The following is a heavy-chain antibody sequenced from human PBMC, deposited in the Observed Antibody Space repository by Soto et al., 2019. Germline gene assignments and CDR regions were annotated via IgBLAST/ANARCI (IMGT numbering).Heavy chain of an antibody. CDR1: GGSISSGGYY. CDR3: ARVGGTVTTFDY. Sequence: SETRSLTCTVSGGSISSGGYYWSWIRQHPGKGLEWIGYIYYSGSTYYNPSLKSRVTISVDTSKNQFSLKLSSVTAADTAVYYCARVGGTVTTFDYWGQGTLVTV. CDR2: IYYSGST. J-gene: IGHJ4*02. D-gene: IGHD4-4*01. V-gene: IGHV4-31*03.